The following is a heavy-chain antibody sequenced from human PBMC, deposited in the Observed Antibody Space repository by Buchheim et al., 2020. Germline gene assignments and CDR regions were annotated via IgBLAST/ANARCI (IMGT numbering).Heavy chain of an antibody. V-gene: IGHV3-30*02. J-gene: IGHJ6*02. D-gene: IGHD2-8*01. CDR2: IRYDGSNK. CDR3: AKDVLMVYATLYYYYGMDV. CDR1: GFTFSSYG. Sequence: QVQLVESGGGVVQPGRSLRLSCAASGFTFSSYGMHWVRQAPGKGLEWVAFIRYDGSNKYYADSVKGRFTISRDNSKKTLYLQMNSLRAEDTAVYYCAKDVLMVYATLYYYYGMDVWGQGTT.